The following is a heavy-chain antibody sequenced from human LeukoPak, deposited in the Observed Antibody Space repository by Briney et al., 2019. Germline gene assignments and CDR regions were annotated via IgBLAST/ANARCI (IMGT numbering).Heavy chain of an antibody. J-gene: IGHJ4*02. CDR2: INPNSGGT. D-gene: IGHD6-19*01. CDR1: GYTFTSYG. Sequence: ASVKVSCKASGYTFTSYGISWVRQAPGQGLEWMGRINPNSGGTNYAQKFQGRVTMTRDTSISTAYMELSGLRSDDTAVYYCARVTSVAGKSDDYWGQGTLVTVSS. V-gene: IGHV1-2*06. CDR3: ARVTSVAGKSDDY.